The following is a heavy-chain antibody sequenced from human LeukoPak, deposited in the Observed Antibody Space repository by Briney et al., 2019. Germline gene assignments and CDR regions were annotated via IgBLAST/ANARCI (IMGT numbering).Heavy chain of an antibody. CDR1: GYRFTSYY. Sequence: VASVKVSCKASGYRFTSYYINWVRQATGHGPEWMGWMNPHSGDADYAQKFQGRVTMTRSTSIDTAYMVLNSLTAEDTAVYYCARIVTLEGYFDYWGQGTLVTVSS. V-gene: IGHV1-8*01. J-gene: IGHJ4*02. CDR2: MNPHSGDA. CDR3: ARIVTLEGYFDY. D-gene: IGHD2/OR15-2a*01.